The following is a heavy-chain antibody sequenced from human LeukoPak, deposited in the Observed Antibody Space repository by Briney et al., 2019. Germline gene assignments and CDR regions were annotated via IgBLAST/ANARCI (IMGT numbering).Heavy chain of an antibody. D-gene: IGHD2-2*01. Sequence: PLETLSLTCTVSGGSISSYYWSWIRQPPGKGLEWIGYIYYSGSTNYNPSLKSRVTISVDTSKNQFSLKLSSVTAADTAVYYCASTYCSSTSCYAKFDYWGQGTLVTVSS. CDR2: IYYSGST. CDR1: GGSISSYY. CDR3: ASTYCSSTSCYAKFDY. V-gene: IGHV4-59*08. J-gene: IGHJ4*02.